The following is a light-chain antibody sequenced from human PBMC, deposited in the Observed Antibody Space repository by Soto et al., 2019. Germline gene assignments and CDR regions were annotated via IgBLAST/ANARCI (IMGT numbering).Light chain of an antibody. V-gene: IGKV1-27*01. CDR3: QKYSSVPV. CDR1: QGIRNF. Sequence: DIQMTQSPTSLSASVGDRVTITCRASQGIRNFVAWYQQKPGKPPKLVIYAASTLQSGVPSRFSGSGSGTDSSLTINSLQPEDVATYSCQKYSSVPVFGPGTKVEIK. J-gene: IGKJ3*01. CDR2: AAS.